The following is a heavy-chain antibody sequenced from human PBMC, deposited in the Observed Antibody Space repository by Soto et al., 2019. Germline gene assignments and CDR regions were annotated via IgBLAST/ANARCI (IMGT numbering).Heavy chain of an antibody. CDR3: VTDLNWGAN. CDR2: INPDGSAT. V-gene: IGHV3-7*01. J-gene: IGHJ3*01. Sequence: EVQLVESGGGLVQPGGSLRLSCVASGFSFRNSWMTWVRQAPGKGLECLGNINPDGSATYYVDSVKGRFTISRDNAKNSLSLQINSLRAEDTAIYNCVTDLNWGANWGQGTMVIVSP. CDR1: GFSFRNSW. D-gene: IGHD3-16*01.